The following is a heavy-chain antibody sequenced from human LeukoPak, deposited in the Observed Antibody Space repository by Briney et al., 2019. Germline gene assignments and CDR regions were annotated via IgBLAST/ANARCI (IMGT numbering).Heavy chain of an antibody. V-gene: IGHV4-34*01. D-gene: IGHD5-24*01. CDR3: ARERRDGYNLYYYYNYMDI. Sequence: SETLSLTCAVYGGSFSGYSWNWIRQTPEKGLEWIGEISESGTTNYNPSLKSRVAISIDTSKNQFSLNLSSVTAADTAVYYCARERRDGYNLYYYYNYMDIWGKGTTVTVSS. CDR1: GGSFSGYS. CDR2: ISESGTT. J-gene: IGHJ6*03.